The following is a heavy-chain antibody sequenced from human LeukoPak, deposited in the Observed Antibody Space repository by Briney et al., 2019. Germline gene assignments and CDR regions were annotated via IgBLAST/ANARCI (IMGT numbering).Heavy chain of an antibody. D-gene: IGHD2-8*01. V-gene: IGHV3-11*01. J-gene: IGHJ4*02. CDR3: AKGHTYGMI. CDR2: ISGSGTTM. Sequence: GGSLLLSCAASGFTFSDYYMSWIRPTPGKGPEWVSYISGSGTTMEYAKSVKGRFTISRDNAKDSLYLQMNSLEAEDTAVYYCAKGHTYGMIWGQGTLVSVSS. CDR1: GFTFSDYY.